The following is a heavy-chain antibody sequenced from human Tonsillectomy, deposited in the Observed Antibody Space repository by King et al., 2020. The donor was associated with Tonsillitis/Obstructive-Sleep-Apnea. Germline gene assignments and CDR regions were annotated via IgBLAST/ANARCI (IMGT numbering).Heavy chain of an antibody. V-gene: IGHV4-34*01. CDR2: INHSGST. D-gene: IGHD2-2*01. Sequence: QVQLQQWGAGLLKPSETLSLTCAVYGGSFSGYYWSWIRQPPGKGLEWIGEINHSGSTNYNPSLKSRVTISVDTSKNQFSLKLSSVTAADTAVYYCARIGYCSSTSCYERGYYFDYWGQGTLDTVSS. CDR3: ARIGYCSSTSCYERGYYFDY. J-gene: IGHJ4*02. CDR1: GGSFSGYY.